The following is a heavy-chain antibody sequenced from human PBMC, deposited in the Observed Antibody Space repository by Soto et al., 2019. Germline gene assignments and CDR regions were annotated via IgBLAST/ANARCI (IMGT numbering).Heavy chain of an antibody. CDR1: GFTFSSYE. CDR3: ARDVIVVVPAAIGYYYYGMDV. J-gene: IGHJ6*02. V-gene: IGHV3-48*03. D-gene: IGHD2-2*01. Sequence: EVQLVESGGGLVQPGGSLRLSCAASGFTFSSYEMNWVRQAPGKGLEWVSYISSSGSTIYYADSVKGRFTISRDNAKNSPYLQMNSLRAEDTAVYYCARDVIVVVPAAIGYYYYGMDVWGQGTTVTVSS. CDR2: ISSSGSTI.